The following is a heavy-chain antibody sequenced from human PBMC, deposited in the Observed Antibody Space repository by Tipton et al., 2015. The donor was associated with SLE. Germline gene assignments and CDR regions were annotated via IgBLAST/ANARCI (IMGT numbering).Heavy chain of an antibody. V-gene: IGHV1-18*01. CDR1: GYTFLHNA. Sequence: QLVQSGPEVKKPGASVKVSCKASGYTFLHNAITWVRQAPGQGLEWLGWISTENGNTNYAQKFRGRVTMTTVTSTTTACMELRGLRSDDTAVYFCARDQSSGIFDYWGQGTLVTV. D-gene: IGHD1-26*01. CDR2: ISTENGNT. CDR3: ARDQSSGIFDY. J-gene: IGHJ4*02.